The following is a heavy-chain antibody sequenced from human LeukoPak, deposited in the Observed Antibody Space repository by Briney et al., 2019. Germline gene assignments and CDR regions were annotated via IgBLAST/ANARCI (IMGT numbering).Heavy chain of an antibody. D-gene: IGHD6-6*01. Sequence: GGSLRLSCAASRLAFCSDSMTRVRQAPGKGLEWVSYISSSSSTIYYADSVKGRFTISRDNAKNSLYLQMNSLRAEDTAVYYCARDREYSAPVDYWGQGTLVTVSS. J-gene: IGHJ4*02. CDR2: ISSSSSTI. CDR3: ARDREYSAPVDY. CDR1: RLAFCSDS. V-gene: IGHV3-48*01.